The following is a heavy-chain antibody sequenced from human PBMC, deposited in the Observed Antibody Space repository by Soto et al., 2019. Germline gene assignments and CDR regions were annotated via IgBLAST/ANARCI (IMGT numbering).Heavy chain of an antibody. V-gene: IGHV4-30-4*01. CDR2: ISYSGNT. Sequence: SETLSLTCSVSGDSVTSGDYDWTWVRQSPGKGLEWIGYISYSGNTAYNPSLSSRLTISLDTSKNHFSLKLHAATAADTAVYYSARADYLNRSGYHYFSHCGQGTPVTVSS. D-gene: IGHD3-22*01. CDR3: ARADYLNRSGYHYFSH. J-gene: IGHJ1*01. CDR1: GDSVTSGDYD.